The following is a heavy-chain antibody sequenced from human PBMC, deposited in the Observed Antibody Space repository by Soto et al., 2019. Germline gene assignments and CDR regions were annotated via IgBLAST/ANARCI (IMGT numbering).Heavy chain of an antibody. CDR2: IIPILGIA. CDR1: GGTFSSYT. V-gene: IGHV1-69*02. J-gene: IGHJ6*02. D-gene: IGHD3-22*01. CDR3: ARAVGGYMYGMDV. Sequence: QVQLVQSGAEVKKPGSSMKVSCKASGGTFSSYTISWVRHAPGQGLEWMGRIIPILGIANYAQKFQGRVTITADKSTSTAYMELSSLRSEDTAVYYCARAVGGYMYGMDVWGQGTTVTVSS.